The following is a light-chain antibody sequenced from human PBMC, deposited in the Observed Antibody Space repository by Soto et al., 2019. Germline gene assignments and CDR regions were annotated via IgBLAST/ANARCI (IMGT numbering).Light chain of an antibody. V-gene: IGKV3D-7*01. CDR1: QSIDSNY. CDR3: QQDYNLPFT. J-gene: IGKJ5*01. CDR2: GAS. Sequence: EVVLTQSPVTLSLSPGERATLSCRASQSIDSNYLSWYQQKPGQAPRLIISGASTRATGTPARFSGSGSGTDFTLTISSLQPEDFAVYYCQQDYNLPFTFGQGTRLRL.